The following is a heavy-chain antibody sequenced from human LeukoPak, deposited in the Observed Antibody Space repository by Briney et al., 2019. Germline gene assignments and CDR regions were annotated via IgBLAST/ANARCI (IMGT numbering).Heavy chain of an antibody. CDR3: ANLLRWDPY. CDR2: ISYDGSNK. J-gene: IGHJ4*02. Sequence: GGSLRLSCAASGFTFSSYDMHWVRQAPGKGLEWVAVISYDGSNKYYADFVKGRFTISRDNSKNTLYLQMNSLRPEDTAVYYCANLLRWDPYWGRGTLSPSPQ. CDR1: GFTFSSYD. D-gene: IGHD4-23*01. V-gene: IGHV3-30*18.